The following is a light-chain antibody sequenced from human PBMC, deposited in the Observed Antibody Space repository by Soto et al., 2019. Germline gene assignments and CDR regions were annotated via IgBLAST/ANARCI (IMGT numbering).Light chain of an antibody. CDR1: QDIDKY. J-gene: IGKJ5*01. CDR2: DAS. Sequence: DIQMTQSPSSLSASVGDRVTITCQATQDIDKYLNWYQQKPGKAPTLLIDDASNLEAGVPSRFSGSGSGTHFTFTIGSLQPEDIAIYYCQQYYDLPITFGQGTRLEIK. CDR3: QQYYDLPIT. V-gene: IGKV1-33*01.